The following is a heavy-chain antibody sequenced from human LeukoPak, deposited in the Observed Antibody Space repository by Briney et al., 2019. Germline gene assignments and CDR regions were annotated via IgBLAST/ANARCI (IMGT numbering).Heavy chain of an antibody. J-gene: IGHJ3*02. CDR2: ISSNGGST. CDR3: VKTLISVAGAGAFDI. V-gene: IGHV3-64D*09. CDR1: GFTFSSYA. D-gene: IGHD6-19*01. Sequence: PGGSLRLSCSASGFTFSSYAMHWVLHAPGKGLEYVSVISSNGGSTYYADSVKGRFTISRDNSKNTLYLQMSSLSAEDTAVYYCVKTLISVAGAGAFDIWGQGTMVTVSS.